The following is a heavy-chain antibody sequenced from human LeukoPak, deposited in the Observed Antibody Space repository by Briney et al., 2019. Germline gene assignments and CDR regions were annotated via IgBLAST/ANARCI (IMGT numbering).Heavy chain of an antibody. CDR2: IYYSGST. CDR1: GGSISSSSYY. Sequence: SETLSLTCTVSGGSISSSSYYWGWIRQPPGKGLEWVGSIYYSGSTYYNPSLKSRVTISVDTSKNQFSLRLTSVTAADTAIYYCARQSSNTFHNWGRGTMVTVSS. CDR3: ARQSSNTFHN. V-gene: IGHV4-39*07. J-gene: IGHJ3*02.